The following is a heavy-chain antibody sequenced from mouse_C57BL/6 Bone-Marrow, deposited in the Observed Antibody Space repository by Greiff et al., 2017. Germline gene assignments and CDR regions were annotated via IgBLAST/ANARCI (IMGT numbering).Heavy chain of an antibody. D-gene: IGHD2-3*01. J-gene: IGHJ3*01. CDR2: IDPSDSYT. CDR1: GYTFTSYW. CDR3: ARGGYLAWFAY. V-gene: IGHV1-69*01. Sequence: VQLQQPGAELVMPGASVKLSCKASGYTFTSYWMHWVKQRPGQGLEWIGEIDPSDSYTNYNQKFKGKSTLTVDKSSSPAYMQLSSLTSADSAVYYCARGGYLAWFAYWGQGTLVTVSA.